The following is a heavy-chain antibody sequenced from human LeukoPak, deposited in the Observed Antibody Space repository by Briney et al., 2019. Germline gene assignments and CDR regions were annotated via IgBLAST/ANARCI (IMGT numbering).Heavy chain of an antibody. Sequence: ASVKVSCKASGYTFTSYYMHCVRQAPGQGLEWMGVINPSGGSTGYAQKFQDRVTMTRDTSTSTVYMEQSSLRFEDTAVYYCARSTSVTTRGGWYFDLWGRGTLVTVSS. J-gene: IGHJ2*01. D-gene: IGHD4-17*01. CDR1: GYTFTSYY. CDR2: INPSGGST. CDR3: ARSTSVTTRGGWYFDL. V-gene: IGHV1-46*01.